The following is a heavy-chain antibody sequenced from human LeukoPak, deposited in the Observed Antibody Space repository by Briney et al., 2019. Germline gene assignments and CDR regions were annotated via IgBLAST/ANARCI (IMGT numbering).Heavy chain of an antibody. CDR2: ISGSGGST. Sequence: GGSLRLSCAASGFTFSTYAMSWVCQAPGTGLEWVSVISGSGGSTYYTDSVKGRFTISRDNSESTLYLQMNSLRAEDTAVYYCASRSTLGGSHLSRRRIYYYGMDVWGQGTTVTVSS. J-gene: IGHJ6*02. V-gene: IGHV3-23*01. CDR1: GFTFSTYA. D-gene: IGHD3-16*01. CDR3: ASRSTLGGSHLSRRRIYYYGMDV.